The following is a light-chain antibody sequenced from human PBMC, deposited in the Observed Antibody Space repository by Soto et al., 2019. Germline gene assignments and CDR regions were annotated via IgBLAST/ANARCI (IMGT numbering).Light chain of an antibody. CDR1: QSISGL. J-gene: IGKJ1*01. CDR2: AAS. CDR3: QQHSHWPPWT. Sequence: DIQITQSPSSLSASVGDRVTITCRASQSISGLLAWYQQKPGKAPKLLIYAASTLQSGVPSRFSGSRSGTDFTLTISSLEPEDFAVYYCQQHSHWPPWTFGQGTKVDIK. V-gene: IGKV1-12*01.